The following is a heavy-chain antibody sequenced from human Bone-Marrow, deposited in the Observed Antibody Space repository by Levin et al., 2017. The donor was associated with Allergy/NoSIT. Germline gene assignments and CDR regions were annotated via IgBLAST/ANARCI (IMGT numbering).Heavy chain of an antibody. V-gene: IGHV1-69*11. CDR2: VIPFLATT. CDR3: ARGRYSYGQTYTDFYFYYMDV. D-gene: IGHD5-18*01. CDR1: GGTFDSYA. Sequence: VASVKVSCKVSGGTFDSYAIIWVRQGPGQGLEWMGHVIPFLATTNYAQKFQGRLTMTADESAATAYMELSRLTSDDTAVYFCARGRYSYGQTYTDFYFYYMDVWGKGTPVTVSS. J-gene: IGHJ6*03.